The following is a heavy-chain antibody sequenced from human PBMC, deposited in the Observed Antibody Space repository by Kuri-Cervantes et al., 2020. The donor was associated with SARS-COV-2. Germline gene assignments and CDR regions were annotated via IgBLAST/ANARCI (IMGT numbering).Heavy chain of an antibody. V-gene: IGHV4-4*07. J-gene: IGHJ4*02. D-gene: IGHD3-10*01. Sequence: GSLRLSCAVSGYSISSGYYWSWIRQPAGKGLEWIGRIYTSGSTNYNPSLKSRVTMSVDTSKNQFSLKLSSVTAADTAVYYCAREERITMVRGVIIKEGDFDYWGQGTLVTVSS. CDR1: GYSISSGYY. CDR2: IYTSGST. CDR3: AREERITMVRGVIIKEGDFDY.